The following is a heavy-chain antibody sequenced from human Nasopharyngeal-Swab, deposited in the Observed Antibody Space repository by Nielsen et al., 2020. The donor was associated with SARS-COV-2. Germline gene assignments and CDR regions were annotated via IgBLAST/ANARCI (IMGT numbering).Heavy chain of an antibody. J-gene: IGHJ4*02. D-gene: IGHD4/OR15-4a*01. CDR3: TTDYYFDY. Sequence: GESLKISCAASGFVFSGSAIHWVRQASGQGLEWLGRIGDKAHNYATTYAASVKGRFTISRDDSKNTAFLQMDSLNTEDTALYYCTTDYYFDYWGQGTLVTVSS. V-gene: IGHV3-73*01. CDR1: GFVFSGSA. CDR2: IGDKAHNYAT.